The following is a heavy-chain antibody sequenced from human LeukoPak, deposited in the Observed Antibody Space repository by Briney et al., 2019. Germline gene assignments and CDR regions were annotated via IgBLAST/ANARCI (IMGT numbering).Heavy chain of an antibody. CDR3: AKDSTGTTGVFDY. D-gene: IGHD1-1*01. CDR2: ITYGGGST. V-gene: IGHV3-23*01. Sequence: GGSLRLSCAASGFTFSSYAMSWVRQARGTGLEWVSTITYGGGSTYYADSVKGRFTVSRDNSKNTLFLQMNSLRAEDTAVYYCAKDSTGTTGVFDYWGQGTLVTVSS. J-gene: IGHJ4*02. CDR1: GFTFSSYA.